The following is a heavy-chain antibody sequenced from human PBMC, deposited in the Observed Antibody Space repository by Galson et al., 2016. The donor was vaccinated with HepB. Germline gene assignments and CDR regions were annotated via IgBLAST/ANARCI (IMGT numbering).Heavy chain of an antibody. J-gene: IGHJ6*04. CDR2: IERDGGNK. D-gene: IGHD6-19*01. CDR3: AKVGSGPAVISVYQYFYYYGMDV. Sequence: SLRLSCAASGFTFSSYAMHWVRQAPGKGLEWVAVIERDGGNKHYADSVKGRFTVSRDNSKNTLYLQMNSLRPEDTAVYYCAKVGSGPAVISVYQYFYYYGMDVWGKGTTVTVSS. V-gene: IGHV3-30*18. CDR1: GFTFSSYA.